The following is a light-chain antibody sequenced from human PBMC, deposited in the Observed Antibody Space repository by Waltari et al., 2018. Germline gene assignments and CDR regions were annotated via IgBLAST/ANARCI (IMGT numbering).Light chain of an antibody. CDR3: QQYGSSPLYT. CDR1: QRVSSSY. V-gene: IGKV3-20*01. CDR2: GAS. J-gene: IGKJ2*01. Sequence: EIVLTQSPGTLSLSPGERAPLSCRASQRVSSSYLAWYQQKPGKAPRLLIYGASSRATGIPDRFSGSGSGTDFTLTISRLEPEDFAVYYCQQYGSSPLYTFGQGTKLEIK.